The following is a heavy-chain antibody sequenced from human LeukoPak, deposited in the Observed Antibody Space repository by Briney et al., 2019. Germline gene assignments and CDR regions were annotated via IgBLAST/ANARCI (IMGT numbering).Heavy chain of an antibody. CDR3: AKDLGYYDSSGYYFDY. CDR2: ISGSGGST. Sequence: GGSLRLSCAASGFTFSNYAMSWVRQAPGKGLEGVSAISGSGGSTYYADSVKGRFTISRDNSKNTLYLQMNSLRAEDTAVYYCAKDLGYYDSSGYYFDYWGQGTLVTVSS. CDR1: GFTFSNYA. J-gene: IGHJ4*02. D-gene: IGHD3-22*01. V-gene: IGHV3-23*01.